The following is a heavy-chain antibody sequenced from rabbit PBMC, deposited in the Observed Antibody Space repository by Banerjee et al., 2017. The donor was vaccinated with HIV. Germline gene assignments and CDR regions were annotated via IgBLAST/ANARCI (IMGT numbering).Heavy chain of an antibody. CDR3: ARGQRGDITSGYGL. J-gene: IGHJ4*01. CDR1: GFSFSSNYY. D-gene: IGHD6-1*01. CDR2: NYGGGSGRT. Sequence: QSLEESGGDLVKPGASLTLTCTASGFSFSSNYYMCWVRQAPGKGLEWLACNYGGGSGRTYYASWVNGRFTISRSTSLNTVTLQLNSLTAADTATYFCARGQRGDITSGYGLWGPGTLVTVS. V-gene: IGHV1S40*01.